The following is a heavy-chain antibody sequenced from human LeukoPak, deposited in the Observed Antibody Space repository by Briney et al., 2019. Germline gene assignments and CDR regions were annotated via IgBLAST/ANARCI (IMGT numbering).Heavy chain of an antibody. J-gene: IGHJ5*02. D-gene: IGHD5-12*01. V-gene: IGHV4-34*01. CDR2: INHSGNT. Sequence: SETLSLTCAVYGGSFSGYYWSWIRQPPGNGLEWIGEINHSGNTNYNPSLKSRVTISVDTSKNQFSLKLSSVTAADTAVYYCARVNSGRFDPWGQGTLVTVSS. CDR1: GGSFSGYY. CDR3: ARVNSGRFDP.